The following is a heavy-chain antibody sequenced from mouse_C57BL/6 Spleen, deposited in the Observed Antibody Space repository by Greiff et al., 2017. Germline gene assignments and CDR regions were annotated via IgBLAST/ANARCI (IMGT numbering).Heavy chain of an antibody. J-gene: IGHJ1*03. Sequence: GQLVESGGGLVKPGGSLKLSCAASGFTFSSYAMSWVRQTPEKRLEWVATISDGGSYTYYPDNVKGRFTISRDNAKNNLYLQMSHLKSEDTAMYYCARELTGDWYFDVWGTGTTVTVSS. D-gene: IGHD4-1*01. CDR1: GFTFSSYA. V-gene: IGHV5-4*01. CDR2: ISDGGSYT. CDR3: ARELTGDWYFDV.